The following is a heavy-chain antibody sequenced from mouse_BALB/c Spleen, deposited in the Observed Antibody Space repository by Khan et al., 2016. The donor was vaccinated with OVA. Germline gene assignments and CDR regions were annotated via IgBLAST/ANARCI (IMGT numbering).Heavy chain of an antibody. Sequence: QVQLQQSGAELAKPGASVKMSCKASGYTFTNSWMHWVKQRPGQGLEWIGYINPSTGYTEYNQRFKDKATLTSDKSSSTAYMQLNSLTSEESAVYYCANPGSSSAGLEYWGQGTLVTVS. CDR3: ANPGSSSAGLEY. J-gene: IGHJ3*01. V-gene: IGHV1-7*01. CDR2: INPSTGYT. D-gene: IGHD1-1*01. CDR1: GYTFTNSW.